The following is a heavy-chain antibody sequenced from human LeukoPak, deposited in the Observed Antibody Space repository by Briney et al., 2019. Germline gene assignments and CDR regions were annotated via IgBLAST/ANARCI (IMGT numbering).Heavy chain of an antibody. CDR1: GFTFSSCS. Sequence: AGGSLRLSCAASGFTFSSCSMNWVRQAPGKGLEWVSSISSSSSYIYYADSVKGRFTISRDNAKNSLYLQMNSLRAEDTAVYYCARFGLQGMDVWGQGTTVTVSS. J-gene: IGHJ6*02. V-gene: IGHV3-21*01. D-gene: IGHD3-10*01. CDR2: ISSSSSYI. CDR3: ARFGLQGMDV.